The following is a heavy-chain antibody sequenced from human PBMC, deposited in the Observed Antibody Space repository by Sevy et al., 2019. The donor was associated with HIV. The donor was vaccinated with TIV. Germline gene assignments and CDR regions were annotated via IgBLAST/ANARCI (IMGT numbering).Heavy chain of an antibody. CDR2: INPKSGGT. CDR1: GYTFTGYY. V-gene: IGHV1-2*02. J-gene: IGHJ4*02. CDR3: TRSAAEAKNFYCGGDCYSDY. D-gene: IGHD2-21*02. Sequence: ASVKVSCKASGYTFTGYYLHWVRQAPGQGLEWMGWINPKSGGTNYAPKFQGRVTMTRDTSCSTASMELSRLRSDDTAVYYCTRSAAEAKNFYCGGDCYSDYWGQGTLVTVSS.